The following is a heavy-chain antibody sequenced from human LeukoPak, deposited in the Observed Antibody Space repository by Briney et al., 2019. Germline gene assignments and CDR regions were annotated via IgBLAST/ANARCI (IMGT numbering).Heavy chain of an antibody. CDR3: ARFTYGSGDAFDI. J-gene: IGHJ3*02. CDR1: GGSISSYY. D-gene: IGHD3-10*01. CDR2: IYTSGST. V-gene: IGHV4-4*07. Sequence: TTETLSLTCTVSGGSISSYYWSWIRQPAGKGLEWIGRIYTSGSTNYNPSLKSRVTMSVDTSENQFSLKLSSVTAADTAVYYCARFTYGSGDAFDIWGQGTMVTVSS.